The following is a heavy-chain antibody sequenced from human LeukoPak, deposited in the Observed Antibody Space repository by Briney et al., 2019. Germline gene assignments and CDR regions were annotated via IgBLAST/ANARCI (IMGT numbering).Heavy chain of an antibody. Sequence: SDTLSLTCTVSGASLSSYYWSWLRQPPGKGLEWIAYLHYSGRTNYNPSLKSRTSISVDTSTKQYSLNLNSVTAADTAVYDCAKRGSSWNDFDSWGPGTLVTVSS. J-gene: IGHJ4*02. V-gene: IGHV4-59*08. CDR1: GASLSSYY. D-gene: IGHD6-13*01. CDR2: LHYSGRT. CDR3: AKRGSSWNDFDS.